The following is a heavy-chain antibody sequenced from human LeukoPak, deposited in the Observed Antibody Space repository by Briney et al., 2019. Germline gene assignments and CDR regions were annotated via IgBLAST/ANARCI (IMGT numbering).Heavy chain of an antibody. J-gene: IGHJ4*02. D-gene: IGHD5-18*01. V-gene: IGHV4-39*02. CDR3: AREEYNYGLYYFDF. CDR1: GGHISTDSHY. Sequence: PSETLSLTCTVSGGHISTDSHYWGWIRQPPGKGLEWIGIIYYSGSTYYEPSLKSRVTISIDTSKNQFSLKLTSVSAADTAVYHCAREEYNYGLYYFDFWGQGTLVTVSS. CDR2: IYYSGST.